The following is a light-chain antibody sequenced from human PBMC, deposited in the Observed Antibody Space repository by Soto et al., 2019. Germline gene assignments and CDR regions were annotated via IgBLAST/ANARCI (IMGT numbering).Light chain of an antibody. V-gene: IGKV3-20*01. CDR1: QSVSSSY. CDR3: QQYDTSPT. CDR2: GAS. J-gene: IGKJ1*01. Sequence: EIVLTQSPGTLSLSAGERATLSCRASQSVSSSYLAWYQQKPGQAPTVLIYGASSRATGISDRFSGSGSGTDFTLTISRLEPEDFAVYYGQQYDTSPTFGQGTKVEIK.